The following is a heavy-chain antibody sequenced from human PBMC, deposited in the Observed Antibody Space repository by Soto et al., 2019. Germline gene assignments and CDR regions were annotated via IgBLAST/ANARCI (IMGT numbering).Heavy chain of an antibody. CDR1: GGTFSSYA. V-gene: IGHV1-69*01. CDR2: IIPIFGTA. J-gene: IGHJ4*02. CDR3: ARSKGDDDFWSGYYTYFDY. D-gene: IGHD3-3*01. Sequence: QVQLVQSGAEVKKPGSSVKVSCKASGGTFSSYAISWVRQAPGQGLEWMGGIIPIFGTANYAQKFQGRVTITADESTSTAYMELSSLRSEDTAVYYCARSKGDDDFWSGYYTYFDYWGQRSLVTVSS.